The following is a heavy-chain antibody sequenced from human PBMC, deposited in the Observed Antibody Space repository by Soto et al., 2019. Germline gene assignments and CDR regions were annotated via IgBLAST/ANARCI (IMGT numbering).Heavy chain of an antibody. CDR1: GFTFSSYA. D-gene: IGHD3-9*01. J-gene: IGHJ4*02. Sequence: GGSLRLSCAASGFTFSSYAMSWVRQAPGKGLEWVSAISGSGGSTYYADSVKGRFTISRDNSKNTLYLQMNSLRAEDTAVYYCAKVGSELYGPRYFDWPPPHNYFDYWGQGTLVTVSS. CDR2: ISGSGGST. V-gene: IGHV3-23*01. CDR3: AKVGSELYGPRYFDWPPPHNYFDY.